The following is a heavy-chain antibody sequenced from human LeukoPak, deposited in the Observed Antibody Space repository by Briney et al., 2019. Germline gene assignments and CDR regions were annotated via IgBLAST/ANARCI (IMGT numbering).Heavy chain of an antibody. CDR1: EFSVGSNY. D-gene: IGHD5-12*01. V-gene: IGHV3-30*02. CDR3: AKGGGYEAQYYYYYLDV. CDR2: IRYDGSNK. Sequence: PGGSLRLSCAASEFSVGSNYMTWVRQAPGKGLECVAFIRYDGSNKYYADSVKGRFTISRDNSKNTLYLQMKSLRAEDTAVYYCAKGGGYEAQYYYYYLDVWGKGTTVTISS. J-gene: IGHJ6*03.